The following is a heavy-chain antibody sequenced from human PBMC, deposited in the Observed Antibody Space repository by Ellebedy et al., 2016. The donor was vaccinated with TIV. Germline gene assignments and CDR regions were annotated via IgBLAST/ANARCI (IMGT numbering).Heavy chain of an antibody. V-gene: IGHV4-59*08. CDR1: GGSISSYY. J-gene: IGHJ6*02. Sequence: MPSETLSLICTVSGGSISSYYWSWIRQPPGKGLEWIGYIYYSGSTNYNPSLKSRVTISVDTSKNQFSLKLSSVTAADTAVYYCARRMGMTRYYYGMDVWGQGTTVTVSS. D-gene: IGHD1-14*01. CDR3: ARRMGMTRYYYGMDV. CDR2: IYYSGST.